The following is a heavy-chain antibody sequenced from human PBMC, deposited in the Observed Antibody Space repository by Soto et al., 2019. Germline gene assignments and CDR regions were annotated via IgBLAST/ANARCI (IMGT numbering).Heavy chain of an antibody. CDR2: IFATGTTI. V-gene: IGHV3-48*03. J-gene: IGHJ4*02. CDR3: ARDKDSGLDY. Sequence: GGSLRLSCVASGFSLSSYSMVWVRQAPGQGLEWVSYIFATGTTIYYADSVKGRFTVSRDNAQNSLFLLMNSLRAEDTAVYYYARDKDSGLDYWGQGTLVTVSS. D-gene: IGHD2-15*01. CDR1: GFSLSSYS.